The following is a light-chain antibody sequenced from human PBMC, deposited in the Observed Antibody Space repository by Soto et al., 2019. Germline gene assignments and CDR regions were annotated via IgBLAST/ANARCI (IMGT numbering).Light chain of an antibody. CDR3: QQFNTSPWT. J-gene: IGKJ1*01. Sequence: DIQMTQSPSTLSASEGDRVTISCRASQSVSIWLAWYQQKPGRAPKLLIYKSSILESGVPSRFSGSGSGTEFTLTISSLQPDDFETYYCQQFNTSPWTFGQGTKVEIK. V-gene: IGKV1-5*03. CDR2: KSS. CDR1: QSVSIW.